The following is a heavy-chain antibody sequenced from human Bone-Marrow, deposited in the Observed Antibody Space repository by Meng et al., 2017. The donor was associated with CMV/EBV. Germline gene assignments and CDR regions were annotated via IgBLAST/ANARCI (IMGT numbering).Heavy chain of an antibody. J-gene: IGHJ6*02. D-gene: IGHD3-10*01. CDR3: ARTEVRRRHPYYYYGMDV. Sequence: SETLSLTCTVSGGSISSSSYYWGWIRQPPGKGLEWIGSIYYSGSTYYNPSLKSRVTISVDTSKNQFSLKLSSVTAADTAVYYCARTEVRRRHPYYYYGMDVWGQGTTVTVSS. V-gene: IGHV4-39*07. CDR1: GGSISSSSYY. CDR2: IYYSGST.